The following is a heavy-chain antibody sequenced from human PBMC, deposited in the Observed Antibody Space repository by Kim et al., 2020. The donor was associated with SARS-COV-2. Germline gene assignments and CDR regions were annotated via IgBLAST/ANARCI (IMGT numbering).Heavy chain of an antibody. J-gene: IGHJ6*02. CDR2: IYYTGST. CDR1: GGSISRYY. D-gene: IGHD3-22*01. Sequence: SETLSLTCTVSGGSISRYYWSWIRQPPGKGLEWIGYIYYTGSTMYNTSLKSRVTISVDTSKNQFSLKLSSVTAADTAVYYCARSYDSRGYYYYGMDVWD. V-gene: IGHV4-59*08. CDR3: ARSYDSRGYYYYGMDV.